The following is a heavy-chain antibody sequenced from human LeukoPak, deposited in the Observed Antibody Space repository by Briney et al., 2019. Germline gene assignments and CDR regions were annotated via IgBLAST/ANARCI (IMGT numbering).Heavy chain of an antibody. CDR2: ISGSGGST. CDR3: AKHYYGSGSYYDAFDI. CDR1: GFTFSSYA. J-gene: IGHJ3*02. D-gene: IGHD3-10*01. V-gene: IGHV3-23*01. Sequence: PGGSLRLSCGASGFTFSSYAMSWVRQAPGKGLEWVSAISGSGGSTYYADSVKGRFTISRDNSKNTLYLQMNSLRAEDTAVYYCAKHYYGSGSYYDAFDIWGQGTMVTVSS.